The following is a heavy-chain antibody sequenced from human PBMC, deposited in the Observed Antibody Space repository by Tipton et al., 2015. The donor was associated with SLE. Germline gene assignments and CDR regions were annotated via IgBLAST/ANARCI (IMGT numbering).Heavy chain of an antibody. D-gene: IGHD2-15*01. CDR2: IFYSGTT. CDR3: ARFKGSNVFDAFDV. J-gene: IGHJ3*01. V-gene: IGHV4-59*11. CDR1: GGSLSSHY. Sequence: TLSLTCTVSGGSLSSHYWSWIRQSPGRGLEWIGFIFYSGTTNYSPSLRSRVTLSLDMSKKQISLKMISVTAADTAVYYCARFKGSNVFDAFDVWGQGTVVTVSS.